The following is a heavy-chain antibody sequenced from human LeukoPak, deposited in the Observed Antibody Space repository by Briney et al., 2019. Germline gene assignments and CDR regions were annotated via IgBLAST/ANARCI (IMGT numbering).Heavy chain of an antibody. CDR1: GFTVSSNY. CDR3: ARGAGIAVAGEVVDY. CDR2: IYSGGST. V-gene: IGHV3-53*01. Sequence: GGSLRLSCAASGFTVSSNYMSWVRQAPGKGLEWVSVIYSGGSTYYADSVKGRFTISRDNSKNTLYLQMNSLRAEDTAVYYCARGAGIAVAGEVVDYWGQGTLVTVSS. D-gene: IGHD6-19*01. J-gene: IGHJ4*02.